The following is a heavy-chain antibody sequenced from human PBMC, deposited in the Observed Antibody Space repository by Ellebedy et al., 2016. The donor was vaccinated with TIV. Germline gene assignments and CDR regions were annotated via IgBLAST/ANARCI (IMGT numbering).Heavy chain of an antibody. Sequence: PGGSLRLSCSASGFTFSSFAMSWVRQAPGKGLEWVSSISNSGGSTYYADSVKGQFTISRDNAKNSLYLQMNSLRAEDTAVYYCARDRFSSDYWFDPWGQGTLVTVST. CDR1: GFTFSSFA. J-gene: IGHJ5*02. CDR3: ARDRFSSDYWFDP. V-gene: IGHV3-23*01. D-gene: IGHD2-21*02. CDR2: ISNSGGST.